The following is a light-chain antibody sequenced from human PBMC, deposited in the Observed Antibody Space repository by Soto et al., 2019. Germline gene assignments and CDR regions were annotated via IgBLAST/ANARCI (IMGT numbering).Light chain of an antibody. Sequence: EIVMTQSPATLSVSPGERATLSCRASQSVRSNLAWYQQKPGQAPRLLLYGESTRATGIPARFSSSGSGTEFTLTISSLQSEDFAIYFCQQYNNWPRTFGPGTKVDFK. CDR2: GES. J-gene: IGKJ3*01. CDR1: QSVRSN. V-gene: IGKV3D-15*01. CDR3: QQYNNWPRT.